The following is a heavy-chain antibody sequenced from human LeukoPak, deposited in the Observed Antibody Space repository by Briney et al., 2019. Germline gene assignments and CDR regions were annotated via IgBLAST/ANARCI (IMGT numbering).Heavy chain of an antibody. CDR1: GGSISSYY. J-gene: IGHJ4*02. Sequence: SETLSLTCTVSGGSISSYYWSWIRQPPGKGLEWIGYIYDIGSTIYNPSLKSRVTISVDTSKNQFSLRLSSVTAADTAVYYCARPLREGTFDYWGQGTLVTVSS. D-gene: IGHD1-7*01. CDR2: IYDIGST. V-gene: IGHV4-59*01. CDR3: ARPLREGTFDY.